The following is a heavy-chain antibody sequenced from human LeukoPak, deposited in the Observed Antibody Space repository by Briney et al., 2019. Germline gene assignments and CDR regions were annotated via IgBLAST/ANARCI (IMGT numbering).Heavy chain of an antibody. CDR3: ALDTSGSASPF. CDR1: GFTFSTYE. J-gene: IGHJ4*02. CDR2: IDSSSTI. V-gene: IGHV3-48*03. Sequence: PGGSLRLSCAASGFTFSTYEMNWVRQAPGKGLEWVSYIDSSSTIYYADSVKGRFTISRDNAKNSLYLQMNSLRAEDTAVYYCALDTSGSASPFWGQGTLVTVSS. D-gene: IGHD6-25*01.